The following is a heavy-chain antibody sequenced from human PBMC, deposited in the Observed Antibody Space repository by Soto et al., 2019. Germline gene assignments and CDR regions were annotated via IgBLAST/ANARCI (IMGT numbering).Heavy chain of an antibody. V-gene: IGHV1-69*02. J-gene: IGHJ6*02. CDR1: GGTFSSYT. CDR3: ARGGQDGSGSYYLSNYYYGMDV. Sequence: QVQLVQSGAEVKKPGSSVKVSCKASGGTFSSYTISWVRQAPGQGLEWMGRIIPILGIANYAQKFQGRVTITADKSTSTAYMELSSLRSEDTAVYYCARGGQDGSGSYYLSNYYYGMDVWGQGTTVTVSS. CDR2: IIPILGIA. D-gene: IGHD3-10*01.